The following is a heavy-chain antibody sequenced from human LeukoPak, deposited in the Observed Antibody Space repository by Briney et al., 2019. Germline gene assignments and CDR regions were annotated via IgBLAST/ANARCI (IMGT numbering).Heavy chain of an antibody. CDR1: GFTFGDYA. J-gene: IGHJ4*02. CDR2: ISGSGGST. V-gene: IGHV3-23*01. Sequence: PGGSLRLSCTASGFTFGDYAMSWVRQAPGKGLEWVSAISGSGGSTYYADSVKGRFTISRDNSKNTLYLQMNSLRAEDTAVYYCAKYSLRRWLQLVYFDYWGQGTLVTVSS. CDR3: AKYSLRRWLQLVYFDY. D-gene: IGHD5-24*01.